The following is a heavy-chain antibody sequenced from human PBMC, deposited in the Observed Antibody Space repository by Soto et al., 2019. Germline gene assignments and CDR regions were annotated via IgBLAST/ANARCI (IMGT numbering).Heavy chain of an antibody. CDR2: IVVGSGNT. CDR3: AAAYCGGDCYSSSGAFDI. D-gene: IGHD2-21*02. J-gene: IGHJ3*02. V-gene: IGHV1-58*01. CDR1: GFTFTSSA. Sequence: EASVKVSCKASGFTFTSSAVQWVRQARGQRLEWIGWIVVGSGNTNYAQKFQERVTITRDMSTSTAYMELSSLRSEDTAVYYCAAAYCGGDCYSSSGAFDIWGQGTMVTVS.